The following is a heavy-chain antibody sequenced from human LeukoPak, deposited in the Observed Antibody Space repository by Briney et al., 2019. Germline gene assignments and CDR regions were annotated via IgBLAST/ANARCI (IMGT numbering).Heavy chain of an antibody. V-gene: IGHV3-23*01. Sequence: GGSLRLSCAASGFTFSSYAMSWVRQAPGKGLEWVSAISGSGGSTYYADSVKGRSTISRDNSKNTLYLQVNSLRAEDTAVYYCAKDRSYGSGSYWFWSDAFDIWGQGTMVTVSS. CDR2: ISGSGGST. D-gene: IGHD3-10*01. J-gene: IGHJ3*02. CDR1: GFTFSSYA. CDR3: AKDRSYGSGSYWFWSDAFDI.